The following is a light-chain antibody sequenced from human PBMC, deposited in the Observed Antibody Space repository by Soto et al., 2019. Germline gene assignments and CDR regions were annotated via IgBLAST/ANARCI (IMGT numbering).Light chain of an antibody. CDR1: SSGVGGYNY. CDR3: CSYTTSNTRQIV. CDR2: DVS. V-gene: IGLV2-14*01. J-gene: IGLJ1*01. Sequence: QSVLTQPASVSGSLGQSIPISCTGASSGVGGYNYVSWYQQQPGKAPKFMIYDVSNRPSGVSNRFSGSKSGNTASLTISGLQAEDEADYYCCSYTTSNTRQIVFGTGTKVTVL.